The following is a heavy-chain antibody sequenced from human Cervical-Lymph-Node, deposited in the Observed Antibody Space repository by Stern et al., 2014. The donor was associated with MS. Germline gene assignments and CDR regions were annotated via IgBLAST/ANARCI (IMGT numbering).Heavy chain of an antibody. D-gene: IGHD3-3*01. J-gene: IGHJ6*02. Sequence: QVTLKESGPTLVKPTQTLTLTCTFSGFSLSTSGVGVGWIRQPPGKALEWLALLYWDDDKRYSPSLKSRLTITEDTSKNQVVLTMTNMDPVDTATYYCAHTRDLWSGYYDLNYYYGMDVWGQGTTVTVSS. V-gene: IGHV2-5*02. CDR1: GFSLSTSGVG. CDR3: AHTRDLWSGYYDLNYYYGMDV. CDR2: LYWDDDK.